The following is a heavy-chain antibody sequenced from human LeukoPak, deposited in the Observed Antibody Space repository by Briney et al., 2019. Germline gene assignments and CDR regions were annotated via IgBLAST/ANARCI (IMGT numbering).Heavy chain of an antibody. CDR3: GRRRGVPGFYYFDY. CDR2: IYYSGST. Sequence: ETLSLTCTVSVGSIISYYWTWLRQPPGKGLEWIGYIYYSGSTNYNPSLKSRATIPLHTSKNQFSLKRSSLTAAAPAVYSCGRRRGVPGFYYFDYWGQGTLVTVSS. V-gene: IGHV4-59*08. CDR1: VGSIISYY. J-gene: IGHJ4*02. D-gene: IGHD3-10*01.